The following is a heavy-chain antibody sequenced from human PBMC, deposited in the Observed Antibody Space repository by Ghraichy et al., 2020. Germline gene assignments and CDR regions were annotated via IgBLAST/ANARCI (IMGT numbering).Heavy chain of an antibody. CDR3: AKDGGPYYYDTSGYFDY. Sequence: WGSLRLSCAASGFTFTSYAMSWVRQAPGKGLEWVSAISGSGGSTSYADSVKGRFTISRDNSKNTLYLQMSSLRAEDTAVYYCAKDGGPYYYDTSGYFDYWGQGTLVTVSS. D-gene: IGHD3-22*01. CDR2: ISGSGGST. V-gene: IGHV3-23*01. J-gene: IGHJ4*02. CDR1: GFTFTSYA.